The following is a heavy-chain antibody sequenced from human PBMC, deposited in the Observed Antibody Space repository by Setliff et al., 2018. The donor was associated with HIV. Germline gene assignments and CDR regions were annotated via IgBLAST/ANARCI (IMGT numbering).Heavy chain of an antibody. V-gene: IGHV1-69*05. D-gene: IGHD4-17*01. J-gene: IGHJ6*02. Sequence: SVKVSFKASGETHSMHPISWVRQAPGRGLDWMGGIIPAFGTPNYAQKFQGRATLTTDECRTTVFMELTGLTSEDTDVYYCAREGLLVTTVGGEYWYHGMDVWGQGTTVTVSS. CDR1: GETHSMHP. CDR2: IIPAFGTP. CDR3: AREGLLVTTVGGEYWYHGMDV.